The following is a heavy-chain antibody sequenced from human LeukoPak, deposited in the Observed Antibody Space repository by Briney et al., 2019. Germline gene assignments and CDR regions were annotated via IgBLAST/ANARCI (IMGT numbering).Heavy chain of an antibody. V-gene: IGHV4-34*01. D-gene: IGHD3-3*01. J-gene: IGHJ3*02. CDR3: ARVIITIFGVVIDDAFDI. CDR2: INHSGST. Sequence: SETLSLTCAVYGGSFSGYYWSWIRQPPGKGLEWIGEINHSGSTNYNPSLKSRVTISVGTSKNQFSLKLSSATAADTAVYYCARVIITIFGVVIDDAFDIWGQGTMVTVSS. CDR1: GGSFSGYY.